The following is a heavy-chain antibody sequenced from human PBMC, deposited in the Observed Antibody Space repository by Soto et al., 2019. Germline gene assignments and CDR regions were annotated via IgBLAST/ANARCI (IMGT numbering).Heavy chain of an antibody. Sequence: PSETLSLTCTVSGGSISSGDYYWSWIRQPPGKGLEWIGYIYYSGSTFYNPSLKSRLTISVDTSKSQFSLKLSSVTAADTAVYYCARERPDGARLDPWGQGTLVTVS. CDR3: ARERPDGARLDP. D-gene: IGHD6-6*01. CDR2: IYYSGST. CDR1: GGSISSGDYY. J-gene: IGHJ5*02. V-gene: IGHV4-30-4*01.